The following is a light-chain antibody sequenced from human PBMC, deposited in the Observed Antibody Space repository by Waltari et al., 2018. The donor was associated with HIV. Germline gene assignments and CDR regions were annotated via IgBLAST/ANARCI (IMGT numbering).Light chain of an antibody. Sequence: QSVLNQSPSASGTPGQRVIISFSGSSPNIGSNTVTWYQQFPGTAPKLLIYSYGQRPSGVPERFSGSKSATSASLAISGLRSEDEADYYCATWDDSLNAWVFGGGTKLTVL. CDR1: SPNIGSNT. V-gene: IGLV1-44*01. CDR3: ATWDDSLNAWV. J-gene: IGLJ3*02. CDR2: SYG.